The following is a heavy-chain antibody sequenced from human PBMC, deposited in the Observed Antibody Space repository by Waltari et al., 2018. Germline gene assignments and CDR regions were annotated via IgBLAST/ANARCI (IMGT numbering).Heavy chain of an antibody. CDR1: GYSISSGYY. Sequence: QVQLQESGPGLVKPSETLSLTCAVSGYSISSGYYWGWIRQPPGKGLEWIGSIYHSGSTYHNPSLKSRVTISVDTSKNQFSLKLSSVTAADTAVYYCARGYYGSGTLDYWGQGTLVTVSS. J-gene: IGHJ4*02. CDR2: IYHSGST. D-gene: IGHD3-10*01. CDR3: ARGYYGSGTLDY. V-gene: IGHV4-38-2*01.